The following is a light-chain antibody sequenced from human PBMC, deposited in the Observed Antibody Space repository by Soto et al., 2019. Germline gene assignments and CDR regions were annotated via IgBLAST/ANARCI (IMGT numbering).Light chain of an antibody. J-gene: IGLJ2*01. CDR2: DVS. V-gene: IGLV2-14*01. Sequence: QSVLTQPASVSGSPGQSITISCTGTSSDVGGYNYVSWYQQHPGKAPKLMIYDVSNRPSGTSNRFSGSKSGNTASLTISGLQDEEESDYYCGSYTSSSTLVFGGGTKLTVL. CDR1: SSDVGGYNY. CDR3: GSYTSSSTLV.